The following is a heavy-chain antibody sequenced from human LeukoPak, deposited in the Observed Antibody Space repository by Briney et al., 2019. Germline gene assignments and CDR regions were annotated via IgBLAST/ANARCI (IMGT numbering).Heavy chain of an antibody. CDR1: GYTFTSYA. J-gene: IGHJ4*02. CDR2: INAGNGNT. D-gene: IGHD2-2*01. Sequence: ASVKVSCKASGYTFTSYAMHWVRQAPGQRLEWMGWINAGNGNTKYSRKFQGRVTITRDTSASTAYMELSSLRSEDTAVYYCARGLGVCSSTSCLQRIYDYWGQGTLVTVSS. V-gene: IGHV1-3*01. CDR3: ARGLGVCSSTSCLQRIYDY.